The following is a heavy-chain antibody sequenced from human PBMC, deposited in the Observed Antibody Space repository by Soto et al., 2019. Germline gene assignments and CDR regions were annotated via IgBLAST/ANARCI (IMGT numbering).Heavy chain of an antibody. CDR1: GDSISSVDYF. V-gene: IGHV4-30-4*01. J-gene: IGHJ5*01. D-gene: IGHD2-15*01. Sequence: SETLSLTSSVSGDSISSVDYFWAWIRQPPGQALEYIGYIYKSATTYYNPSFESRVAISLDTSKTQFSLNVTSVTAADTAVYFCARGRYCLTGRCFPNWFDSWGQGRRGTVSS. CDR3: ARGRYCLTGRCFPNWFDS. CDR2: IYKSATT.